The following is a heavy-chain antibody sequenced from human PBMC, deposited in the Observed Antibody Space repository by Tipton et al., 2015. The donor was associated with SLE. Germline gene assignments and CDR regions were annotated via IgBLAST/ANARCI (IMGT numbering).Heavy chain of an antibody. CDR2: INHRGST. V-gene: IGHV4-34*01. Sequence: TLSLTCDLNGGSFSGNYWSWIRQTPGKGLEWIGEINHRGSTNYSPSLKGRIAISIDTSKNQFSLRLTSVTAADTAIYYCARDSGAIDYWGQGTLVTVSS. CDR1: GGSFSGNY. CDR3: ARDSGAIDY. D-gene: IGHD3-10*01. J-gene: IGHJ4*02.